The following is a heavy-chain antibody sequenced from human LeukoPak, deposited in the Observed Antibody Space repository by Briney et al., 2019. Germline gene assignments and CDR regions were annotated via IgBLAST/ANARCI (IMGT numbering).Heavy chain of an antibody. CDR2: IYYSGST. CDR1: GGSISSSSYY. V-gene: IGHV4-39*01. D-gene: IGHD4-17*01. CDR3: ARAYGDYPFDY. Sequence: SETLSLTCTVSGGSISSSSYYWGWIRQPPGKGLEWIGSIYYSGSTYYNPSLKSRVTISVDTSKNQFSLKLSSVTAADTAVYYCARAYGDYPFDYWGQGTLVTVSS. J-gene: IGHJ4*02.